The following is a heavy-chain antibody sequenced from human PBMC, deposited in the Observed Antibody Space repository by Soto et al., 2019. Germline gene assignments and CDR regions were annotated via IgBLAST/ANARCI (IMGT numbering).Heavy chain of an antibody. D-gene: IGHD2-2*01. CDR1: GITFSNAW. CDR3: TTDSADIVVVPATFGMDV. V-gene: IGHV3-15*01. Sequence: GGSLRLSCAASGITFSNAWMTWVRQAPGKGLEWVGRIKSITDGGTTDYAAPVKGRFTISRDDSKDTLYLQMNNLKTEDTAVYHCTTDSADIVVVPATFGMDVWGQGTTVTV. J-gene: IGHJ6*02. CDR2: IKSITDGGTT.